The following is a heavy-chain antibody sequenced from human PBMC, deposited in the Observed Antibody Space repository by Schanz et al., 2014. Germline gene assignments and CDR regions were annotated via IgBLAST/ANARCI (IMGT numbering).Heavy chain of an antibody. CDR1: GYTFTSDS. CDR2: INPSGGST. Sequence: QVQLVQSGAEVKKPGASVKVSCKASGYTFTSDSMHWVRQAPGQGLEWMGMINPSGGSTTYAQKFQGRVTMTRDTSTSTVYMELSSLRSEDTAVYYCVKDPDKYNWNDVEGMDVWGPGTTVTVSS. CDR3: VKDPDKYNWNDVEGMDV. D-gene: IGHD1-1*01. V-gene: IGHV1-46*01. J-gene: IGHJ6*01.